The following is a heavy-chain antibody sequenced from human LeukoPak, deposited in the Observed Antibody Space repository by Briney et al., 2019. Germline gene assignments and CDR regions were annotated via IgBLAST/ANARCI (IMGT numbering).Heavy chain of an antibody. D-gene: IGHD3-22*01. Sequence: PSETLSLTCTVSGGSISSSSYYWGWIRQPPGKGLEWIGSIYYSGSTYYNPSLKSRVTISVDTSKNQFSLKLSSVTAADTAVYYCARDPGHYYDSSGYYGRDGVFDYWGQGTLVTVSS. V-gene: IGHV4-39*02. CDR2: IYYSGST. J-gene: IGHJ4*02. CDR3: ARDPGHYYDSSGYYGRDGVFDY. CDR1: GGSISSSSYY.